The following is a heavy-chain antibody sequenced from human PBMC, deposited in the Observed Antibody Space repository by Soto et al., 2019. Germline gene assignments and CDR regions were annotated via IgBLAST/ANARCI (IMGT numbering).Heavy chain of an antibody. Sequence: VGSLRLSCAASGFTFSSYAMSWVRQAPGKGLEWVSAISGSGGSTYYADSVRGRFTMSRDNSKNTLYLQMSSLRAEDTAVYYCAKDRASSWGGPTWGQGTLVTVSS. V-gene: IGHV3-23*01. J-gene: IGHJ5*02. CDR3: AKDRASSWGGPT. CDR1: GFTFSSYA. CDR2: ISGSGGST. D-gene: IGHD3-16*01.